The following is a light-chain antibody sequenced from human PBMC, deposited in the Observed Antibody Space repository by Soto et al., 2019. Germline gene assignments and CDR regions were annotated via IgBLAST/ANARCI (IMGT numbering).Light chain of an antibody. CDR2: GAS. Sequence: RVIKSVTSNYVAWYQQKPGQAPRLLIYGASTRATGIPARFSGRGSGTENTLSICSLHTEDYALYCCHRHNGQLRRFGPGTKV. CDR1: KSVTSN. J-gene: IGKJ1*01. V-gene: IGKV3-15*01. CDR3: HRHNGQLRR.